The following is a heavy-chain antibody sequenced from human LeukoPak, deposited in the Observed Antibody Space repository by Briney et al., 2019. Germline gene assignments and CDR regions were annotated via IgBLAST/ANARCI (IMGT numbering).Heavy chain of an antibody. J-gene: IGHJ6*03. CDR3: ARGPNHYYYMDF. Sequence: GASVKVSCKASGGNFSSYAISWVRQAPGQGLEWMGWINPDGDVTKSAQKFQGRVTMTTDKSINTVFMELSGLTSDDTALYYCARGPNHYYYMDFWGKGTTVSVSS. V-gene: IGHV1-2*02. D-gene: IGHD2-8*01. CDR1: GGNFSSYA. CDR2: INPDGDVT.